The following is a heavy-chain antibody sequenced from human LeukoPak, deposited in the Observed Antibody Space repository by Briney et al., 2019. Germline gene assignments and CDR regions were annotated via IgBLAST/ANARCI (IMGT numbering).Heavy chain of an antibody. D-gene: IGHD2/OR15-2a*01. J-gene: IGHJ6*02. CDR2: ISYDGSNK. CDR1: GFTFSNYW. Sequence: QPGGSLRLSCAASGFTFSNYWMTWVRQAPGKGLEWVAVISYDGSNKYYADSVKGRFTISRDNSKNTLYLQMNSLRAEDTAVYYCAKLSSGYYYYGMDVWGQGTTVTVSS. CDR3: AKLSSGYYYYGMDV. V-gene: IGHV3-30*18.